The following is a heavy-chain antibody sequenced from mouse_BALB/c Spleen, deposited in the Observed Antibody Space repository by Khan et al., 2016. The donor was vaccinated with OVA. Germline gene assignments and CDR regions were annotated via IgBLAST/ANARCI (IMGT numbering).Heavy chain of an antibody. CDR1: GYTFTSYT. CDR2: INPSNGYT. V-gene: IGHV1-4*01. D-gene: IGHD2-14*01. J-gene: IGHJ3*01. CDR3: VRDGAYHRNDGWFAY. Sequence: QVQLKQSGAELARPGASVKMSCKASGYTFTSYTIHWIKKRPGQGLEWIGYINPSNGYTNYNQKFKDKATLTTDKSSTTAYLQLSSLTSDDSAVYNCVRDGAYHRNDGWFAYWGQGTLV.